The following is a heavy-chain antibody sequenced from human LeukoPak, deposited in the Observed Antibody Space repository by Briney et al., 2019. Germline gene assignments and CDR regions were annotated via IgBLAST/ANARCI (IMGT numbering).Heavy chain of an antibody. Sequence: ASVKVSCKASGYTFTSYGICWVRQAPGQGLEWMGWISAHNGNTHSAQKFQGRVTMTTETFTSTVYMEMRSLRSDDTAVYYCARELNLGIVATSAHAFDIWGQGTMVTVSS. CDR1: GYTFTSYG. D-gene: IGHD5-12*01. V-gene: IGHV1-18*01. J-gene: IGHJ3*02. CDR2: ISAHNGNT. CDR3: ARELNLGIVATSAHAFDI.